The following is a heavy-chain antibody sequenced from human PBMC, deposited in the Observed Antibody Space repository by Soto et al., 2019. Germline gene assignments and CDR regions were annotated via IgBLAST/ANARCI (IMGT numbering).Heavy chain of an antibody. V-gene: IGHV3-48*01. D-gene: IGHD1-20*01. CDR3: AKARFNCNYYGLAV. J-gene: IGHJ6*02. CDR1: GFTFSTYS. Sequence: GGSLRLSCAASGFTFSTYSMNWVRQAPGKGLEWVSYISTTGSTIYYADSVKGRFTISRDNAKNSLYLQMNSLRAEDTAVYYCAKARFNCNYYGLAVWGQGTTVTVSS. CDR2: ISTTGSTI.